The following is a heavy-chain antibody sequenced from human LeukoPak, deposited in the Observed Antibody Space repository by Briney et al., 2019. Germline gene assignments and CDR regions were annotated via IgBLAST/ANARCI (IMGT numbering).Heavy chain of an antibody. D-gene: IGHD3-3*01. Sequence: PGGSLRLSCAASGFTFSSCSMNWVRQAPGKGLEWVSYISSSSSTIYYADSVKGRFTTSRDNAKNSLYLQMNSLRAEDTAVYYCARAYCDFWSGYPPRYFDYRGQGTLVTVSS. CDR3: ARAYCDFWSGYPPRYFDY. V-gene: IGHV3-48*01. J-gene: IGHJ4*02. CDR1: GFTFSSCS. CDR2: ISSSSSTI.